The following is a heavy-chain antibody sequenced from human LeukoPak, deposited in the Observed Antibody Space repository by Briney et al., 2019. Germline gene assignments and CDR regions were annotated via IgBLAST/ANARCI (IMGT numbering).Heavy chain of an antibody. J-gene: IGHJ3*02. V-gene: IGHV3-74*01. CDR1: GFTFSSHW. CDR3: ARAFSDVGDAFDM. CDR2: INQDASVR. Sequence: GGSQRLSCVASGFTFSSHWMHWVRHAPGKGLEWVSRINQDASVRDYAGSARGRFTISRDNAKNMLYLQMDSLRAEDTAVYYCARAFSDVGDAFDMWGQGTMVTASS.